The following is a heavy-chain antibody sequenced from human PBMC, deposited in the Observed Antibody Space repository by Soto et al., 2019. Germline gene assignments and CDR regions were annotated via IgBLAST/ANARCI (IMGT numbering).Heavy chain of an antibody. CDR2: IYHSGST. CDR3: ARDQLDIVVVPAAISYGMDL. J-gene: IGHJ6*02. CDR1: GYSISSGYY. D-gene: IGHD2-2*01. Sequence: PSETLSLTCAVSGYSISSGYYWGWIRQPPGKGLEWIGSIYHSGSTYYNPSLKSRVTISVDTSKNQFSLKLSSVTAADTAVYYCARDQLDIVVVPAAISYGMDLWGQGTTVTVSS. V-gene: IGHV4-38-2*02.